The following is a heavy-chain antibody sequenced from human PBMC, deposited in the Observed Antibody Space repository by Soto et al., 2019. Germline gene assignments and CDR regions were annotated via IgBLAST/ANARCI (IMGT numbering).Heavy chain of an antibody. Sequence: EVQLVESGGGLVQPGGSLRLSCAASGFSFSDHYMDWVRQAPGKGLEWVGRTRNKANSYTTEYAASVKGRFTISRDDSKNSLYLQMNSLKTEDTAVYYCARVSGNSDFDYWGQGTLVTVSS. D-gene: IGHD3-22*01. V-gene: IGHV3-72*01. CDR1: GFSFSDHY. J-gene: IGHJ4*02. CDR2: TRNKANSYTT. CDR3: ARVSGNSDFDY.